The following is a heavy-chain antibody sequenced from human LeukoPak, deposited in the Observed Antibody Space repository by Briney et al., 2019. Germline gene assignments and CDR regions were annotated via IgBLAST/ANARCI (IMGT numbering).Heavy chain of an antibody. CDR1: GDSVSSNSAV. CDR2: TYYRSRWYN. Sequence: SQTLSLTCAISGDSVSSNSAVWNWIRQSPSRGLEWLGRTYYRSRWYNDYAVSVKSRISVNPDTSRNQFSLQLNSVTPEDTAVYYCTRGGAAAGFDFWGQGTLVTVSS. V-gene: IGHV6-1*01. J-gene: IGHJ4*02. CDR3: TRGGAAAGFDF. D-gene: IGHD6-13*01.